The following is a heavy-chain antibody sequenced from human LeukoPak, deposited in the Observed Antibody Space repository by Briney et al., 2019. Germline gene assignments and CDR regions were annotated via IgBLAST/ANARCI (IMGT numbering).Heavy chain of an antibody. V-gene: IGHV1-18*01. CDR2: ISAYNGNT. CDR1: GYTFTSYG. J-gene: IGHJ5*01. Sequence: GASVKVSCKASGYTFTSYGISWVRQAPGQGLEWMGWISAYNGNTNYAQKLQGRVTMTTDTSTSTAYMELRSLRSDDTAVYYCARREFRFEVGSSSLWFDSWGQGTLVTVSS. D-gene: IGHD3-10*01. CDR3: ARREFRFEVGSSSLWFDS.